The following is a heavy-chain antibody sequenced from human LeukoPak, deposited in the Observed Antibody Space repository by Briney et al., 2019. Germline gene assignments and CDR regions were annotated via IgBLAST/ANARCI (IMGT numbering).Heavy chain of an antibody. CDR3: ARPGRGYSGYDPFDY. Sequence: ASVKVSCKASGYTFTSYGISWVRQAPGQGLEWMGWISAYNGNTNYAQKFQGRVTITADESTSTAYMELSSLRSEDTAVYYCARPGRGYSGYDPFDYWGQGTLVTVSS. V-gene: IGHV1-18*01. J-gene: IGHJ4*02. D-gene: IGHD5-12*01. CDR2: ISAYNGNT. CDR1: GYTFTSYG.